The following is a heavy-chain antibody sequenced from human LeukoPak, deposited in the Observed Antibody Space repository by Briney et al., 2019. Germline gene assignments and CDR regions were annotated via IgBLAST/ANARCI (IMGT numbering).Heavy chain of an antibody. V-gene: IGHV3-43*02. Sequence: PGGSLRLSCAASGFTFDDYAMHWVRQAPGKGLEWVSLISGDGGSTYYADSVKGRFTISRDNSKNSLYLQMNSLRTEDTALYYRAKGQGYYYYYMDVWGKGTTVTVSS. CDR3: AKGQGYYYYYMDV. CDR2: ISGDGGST. CDR1: GFTFDDYA. J-gene: IGHJ6*03.